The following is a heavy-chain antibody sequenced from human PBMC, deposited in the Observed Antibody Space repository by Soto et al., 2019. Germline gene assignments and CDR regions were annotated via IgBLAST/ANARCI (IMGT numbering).Heavy chain of an antibody. V-gene: IGHV4-34*01. D-gene: IGHD1-1*01. J-gene: IGHJ5*02. CDR3: ARGRRTDWFDP. Sequence: SETLSLTCAVYGGSFSGYYWSWIRQPPGKGLEWIGEINHSGSTNYNPSLKSRVTISVDTSKNQFSLKLSSVTAADTAVYYCARGRRTDWFDPWGQGTLVTVSS. CDR1: GGSFSGYY. CDR2: INHSGST.